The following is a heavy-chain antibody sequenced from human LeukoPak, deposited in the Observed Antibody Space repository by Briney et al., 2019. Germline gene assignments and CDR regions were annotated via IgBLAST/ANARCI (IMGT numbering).Heavy chain of an antibody. Sequence: GASVKVSCKASGYTFTSYDINWVRQATGQGLEWMGWMNPHSGNTGYAQKFQGRVTMTRDTSISTAYMELSSLTSEDTAVYYCASPRNYYDRNGYYPFEDWGQGTLVTVSS. CDR1: GYTFTSYD. V-gene: IGHV1-8*01. D-gene: IGHD3-22*01. J-gene: IGHJ4*02. CDR2: MNPHSGNT. CDR3: ASPRNYYDRNGYYPFED.